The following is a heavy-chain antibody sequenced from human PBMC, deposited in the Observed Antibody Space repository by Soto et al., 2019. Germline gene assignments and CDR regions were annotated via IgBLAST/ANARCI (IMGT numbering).Heavy chain of an antibody. V-gene: IGHV4-30-2*01. D-gene: IGHD4-17*01. CDR1: GGSISSGGYS. J-gene: IGHJ4*02. CDR3: ARSQTTVTSYYY. Sequence: QLQLQESGSGLVKPSQTLSLTCAVSGGSISSGGYSWSWIRQPPGKGLEWIGYIYHSGSTYDHPSLKSRGTISVDRSNNQFSLKLSSVTAADTAVYYCARSQTTVTSYYYWGQGTLVTVSS. CDR2: IYHSGST.